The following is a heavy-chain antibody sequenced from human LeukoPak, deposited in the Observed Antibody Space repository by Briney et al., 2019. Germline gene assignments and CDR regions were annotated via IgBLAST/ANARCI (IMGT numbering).Heavy chain of an antibody. D-gene: IGHD4-17*01. Sequence: SVKVSCKATRGTFSSYAINWVRQAPGQGLEWMGGIIPIFGTANYAQKFQGRVTITADESTSTAYMELSSLRSEDTAVYYCASLGGGSTVTTYLNYWGQGTLVTVSS. CDR2: IIPIFGTA. J-gene: IGHJ4*02. CDR3: ASLGGGSTVTTYLNY. V-gene: IGHV1-69*13. CDR1: RGTFSSYA.